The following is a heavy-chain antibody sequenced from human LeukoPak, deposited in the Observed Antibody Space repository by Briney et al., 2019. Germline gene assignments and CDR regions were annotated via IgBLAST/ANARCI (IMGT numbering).Heavy chain of an antibody. CDR2: IYYSGGT. CDR1: GGSISSGGYY. Sequence: SETLSLTCTVSGGSISSGGYYWSWIRQHPGKGLEWIGYIYYSGGTYYNPSLKSRVTISVDTSKNQFSLKLSSVTAADTAVYYCARDTTTAAAGFDYWGQGTLVAVSS. V-gene: IGHV4-31*03. J-gene: IGHJ4*02. D-gene: IGHD6-13*01. CDR3: ARDTTTAAAGFDY.